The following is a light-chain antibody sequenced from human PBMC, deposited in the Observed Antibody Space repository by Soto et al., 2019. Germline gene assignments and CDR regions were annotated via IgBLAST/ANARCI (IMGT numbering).Light chain of an antibody. J-gene: IGLJ1*01. Sequence: QSALTQPASVSGSPGQSITISCTGPSSDVGGYNYVSWYQQHPGKAPKLMIYEVSNRPSGVSNRFSGSKSGNTASLPISGLQAENEADYYCSSYTSSSTLVFGTGTKLTVL. CDR2: EVS. CDR3: SSYTSSSTLV. CDR1: SSDVGGYNY. V-gene: IGLV2-14*01.